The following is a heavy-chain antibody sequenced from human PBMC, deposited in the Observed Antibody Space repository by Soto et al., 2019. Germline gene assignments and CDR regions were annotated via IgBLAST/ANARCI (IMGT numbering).Heavy chain of an antibody. V-gene: IGHV4-59*01. CDR1: GGSISSYY. CDR3: ARAFLVTTPYFDY. Sequence: SETLSLTCTFSGGSISSYYWSWIRQPPGKGLEWIGYIYYSGSTNYNPSLKSRVTISVDTSKNQFSLKLSSVTAADTAVYYCARAFLVTTPYFDYWGQGTLVTVSS. CDR2: IYYSGST. D-gene: IGHD2-21*02. J-gene: IGHJ4*02.